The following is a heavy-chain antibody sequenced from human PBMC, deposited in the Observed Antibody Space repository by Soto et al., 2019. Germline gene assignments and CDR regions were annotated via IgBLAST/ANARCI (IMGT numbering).Heavy chain of an antibody. CDR1: GFTFSSYG. CDR2: IWYDGSNK. CDR3: ARKGDYPYSFDY. D-gene: IGHD3-16*01. J-gene: IGHJ4*02. V-gene: IGHV3-33*01. Sequence: QVQLVESGGGVVQPGRSLRLSCAASGFTFSSYGMHWVRQAPGKGLEWVAVIWYDGSNKYYADSVKGRFTISRDNSKNTLYLQMNSLRAEDTAVYYCARKGDYPYSFDYWGQGTLVTVSS.